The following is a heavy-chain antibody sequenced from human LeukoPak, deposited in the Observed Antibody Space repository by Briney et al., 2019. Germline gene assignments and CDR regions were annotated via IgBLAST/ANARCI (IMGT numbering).Heavy chain of an antibody. CDR1: GVSVSTNY. CDR3: ARGLSGHSIFGSGLSDY. CDR2: LYDSNEN. V-gene: IGHV3-53*05. D-gene: IGHD3-22*01. Sequence: GGSLRLSCVASGVSVSTNYMNWVPQAPGEGPEWVSVLYDSNENFYLAAVEGRFFLSRDRHTNPPYLQMNSLRPEDTAVYYCARGLSGHSIFGSGLSDYWGRATLVTLPS. J-gene: IGHJ4*02.